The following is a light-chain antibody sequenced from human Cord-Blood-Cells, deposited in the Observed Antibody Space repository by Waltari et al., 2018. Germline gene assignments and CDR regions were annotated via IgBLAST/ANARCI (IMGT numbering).Light chain of an antibody. J-gene: IGLJ2*01. V-gene: IGLV3-19*01. Sequence: SSELTQDPAVSVALGQTVRITCQGASLRSYSASWYQQKPGQAPVLVIDGKNNRPSGIPDRFCGYSSGNTASLTITGAQAEDEADYYGNSRDSSGNHLVFGGGTKLTVL. CDR1: SLRSYS. CDR3: NSRDSSGNHLV. CDR2: GKN.